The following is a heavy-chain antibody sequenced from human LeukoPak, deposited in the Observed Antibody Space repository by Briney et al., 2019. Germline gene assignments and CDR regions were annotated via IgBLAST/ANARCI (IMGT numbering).Heavy chain of an antibody. CDR1: GFTFSSYE. CDR3: ARRYDILTGYGYYYYYGMDV. CDR2: ISSSGSNI. V-gene: IGHV3-48*03. D-gene: IGHD3-9*01. Sequence: GGSLRLSCAASGFTFSSYEMNWVRQAPGKGREWVSYISSSGSNICYADSVKGRFTISRDNAKNSLYLQMNSLRAEDTAVYYCARRYDILTGYGYYYYYGMDVWGKGTTVTVSS. J-gene: IGHJ6*04.